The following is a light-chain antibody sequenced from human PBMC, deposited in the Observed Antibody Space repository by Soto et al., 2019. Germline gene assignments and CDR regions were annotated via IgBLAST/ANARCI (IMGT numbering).Light chain of an antibody. J-gene: IGLJ3*02. Sequence: QSALTQPPSVSGSPGQSVTISCTGPSIDVGSYNRVSWYQQPPGTAPKLLIYEVSNRPSGVPDRFFGSKSGHTASLAISGLQAEDGADYYCSSFTSSNDWGFGGGTQLTVL. V-gene: IGLV2-18*02. CDR3: SSFTSSNDWG. CDR2: EVS. CDR1: SIDVGSYNR.